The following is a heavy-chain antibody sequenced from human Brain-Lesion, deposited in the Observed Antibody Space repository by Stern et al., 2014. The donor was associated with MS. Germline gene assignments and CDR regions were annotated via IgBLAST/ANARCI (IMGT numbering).Heavy chain of an antibody. J-gene: IGHJ5*01. D-gene: IGHD3-10*01. CDR2: VNNYGRRT. Sequence: EAQLVASGGGLVQPGGTLGLSCGASGFTFRNSWMHRVRKAPGKGLVWVSRVNNYGRRTSYADSVKGRFTMSRDNAKNTLYLQMNSLRVEDTAIYYCARGERWFDSWGQGTLVTVSS. CDR1: GFTFRNSW. CDR3: ARGERWFDS. V-gene: IGHV3-74*02.